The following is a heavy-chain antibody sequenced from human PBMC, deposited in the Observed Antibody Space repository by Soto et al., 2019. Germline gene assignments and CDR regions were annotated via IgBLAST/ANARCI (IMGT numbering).Heavy chain of an antibody. CDR3: AREEATPIKGYDSSEFYFDY. Sequence: GGSLRLSCAASGFTVSSNYMSWVRQAPGKGLEWVSVIYSGGSTYYADSVKGRFTISRDNSKNTLYLQMNSLRAEDTAVYYCAREEATPIKGYDSSEFYFDYWGQGTLVTVSS. CDR1: GFTVSSNY. V-gene: IGHV3-66*01. CDR2: IYSGGST. D-gene: IGHD3-22*01. J-gene: IGHJ4*02.